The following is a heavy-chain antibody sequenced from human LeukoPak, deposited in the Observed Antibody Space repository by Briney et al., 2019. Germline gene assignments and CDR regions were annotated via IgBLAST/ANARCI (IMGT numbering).Heavy chain of an antibody. V-gene: IGHV3-23*01. CDR1: GFTFNYYA. J-gene: IGHJ4*02. Sequence: GGSLRLSCAASGFTFNYYAMNWVRQAPGKGLEWVSAILGGGDTTSYVDSVKGRFTISRDNSKNTLYLQMNSLRAEDTAVYYCAKDLVSQRGVGSSEKVDYWGQGTLVTVSS. D-gene: IGHD3-10*01. CDR2: ILGGGDTT. CDR3: AKDLVSQRGVGSSEKVDY.